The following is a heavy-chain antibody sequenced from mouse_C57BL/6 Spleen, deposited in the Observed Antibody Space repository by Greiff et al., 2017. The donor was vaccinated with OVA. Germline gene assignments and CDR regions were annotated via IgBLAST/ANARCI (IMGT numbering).Heavy chain of an antibody. CDR3: ARKGVTRQWHFGY. D-gene: IGHD2-5*01. J-gene: IGHJ2*01. CDR1: GYTFTSYW. Sequence: QVHVKQPGAELVMPGASVKLSCKASGYTFTSYWMHWVKQRPGQGLEWIGEIDPSDSYTNYNQKFKGKSTLTVDNSYSTAYMQISRLTSEDSAVYFCARKGVTRQWHFGYWGQSTTLTVSS. CDR2: IDPSDSYT. V-gene: IGHV1-69*01.